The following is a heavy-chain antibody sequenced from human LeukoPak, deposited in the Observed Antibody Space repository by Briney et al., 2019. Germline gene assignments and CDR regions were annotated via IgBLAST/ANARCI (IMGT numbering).Heavy chain of an antibody. D-gene: IGHD6-19*01. Sequence: GGSLRLSCAASGFTFSSYAMNWVRQAPGKGLEWVSSISSSSSYIYYADSVKGRFTISRDNAKNSLYLQMNSLRAEDTAVYYCARSYSSGWYGDWGQGTLVTVSS. CDR2: ISSSSSYI. CDR1: GFTFSSYA. J-gene: IGHJ4*02. CDR3: ARSYSSGWYGD. V-gene: IGHV3-21*01.